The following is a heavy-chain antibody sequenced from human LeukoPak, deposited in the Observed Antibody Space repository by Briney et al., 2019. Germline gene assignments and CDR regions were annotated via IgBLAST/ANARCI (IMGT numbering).Heavy chain of an antibody. J-gene: IGHJ4*02. CDR2: ISSSSSYM. V-gene: IGHV3-21*01. CDR1: GFTFSSYS. Sequence: GGSLRLSCAASGFTFSSYSMNWVRQAPGKGLEWVSSISSSSSYMYYADSVKGRFTISRDNAKNSLYLQMKSLRAEDTAVYYCARDRESSSWFDYWGQGTLVTVSS. CDR3: ARDRESSSWFDY. D-gene: IGHD6-13*01.